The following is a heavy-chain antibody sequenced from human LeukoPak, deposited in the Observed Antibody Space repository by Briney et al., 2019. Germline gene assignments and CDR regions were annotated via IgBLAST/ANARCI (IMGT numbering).Heavy chain of an antibody. D-gene: IGHD6-19*01. CDR2: IYYSGST. J-gene: IGHJ4*02. CDR1: GDSISSGGYS. V-gene: IGHV4-61*08. Sequence: PSQTLSLTCAVSGDSISSGGYSWSWIRQPPGKGLEWIGYIYYSGSTNYNPSLKSRVTISVDTSKNQFSLKLSSVTAADTAVYYCARGWLAQPFDYWGQGTLVTVSS. CDR3: ARGWLAQPFDY.